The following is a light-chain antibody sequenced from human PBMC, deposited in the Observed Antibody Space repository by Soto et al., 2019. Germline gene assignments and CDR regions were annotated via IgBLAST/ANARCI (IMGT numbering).Light chain of an antibody. J-gene: IGKJ1*01. CDR2: SAS. Sequence: AIQMTQSPSSLSAFKGDRVTITCRASQDIGNDLGWYQQKPGKAPKLLIYSASTLQSGVPSRFSGSGSGTEFTLSISNLQPEDFASYYCLQDYIDPQTFGQGTKVEVK. V-gene: IGKV1-6*01. CDR1: QDIGND. CDR3: LQDYIDPQT.